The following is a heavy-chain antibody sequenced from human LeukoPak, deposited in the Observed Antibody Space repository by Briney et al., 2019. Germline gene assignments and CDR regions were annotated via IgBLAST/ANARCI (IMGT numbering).Heavy chain of an antibody. J-gene: IGHJ6*03. V-gene: IGHV3-48*01. CDR3: AGETSGYDPWDYYYYYMDV. D-gene: IGHD5-12*01. Sequence: GGSLRLSCAASGFTFSSYSMNWVRQAPGKGLEWVSYISGSSSTIYYADSVKGRFTISRDNAKNSLYLQMNSLRAEDTAVYYCAGETSGYDPWDYYYYYMDVWGKGTTVTVSS. CDR2: ISGSSSTI. CDR1: GFTFSSYS.